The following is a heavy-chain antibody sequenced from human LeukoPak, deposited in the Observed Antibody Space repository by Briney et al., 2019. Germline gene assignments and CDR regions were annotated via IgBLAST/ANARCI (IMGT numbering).Heavy chain of an antibody. CDR3: ARGYESSGYYFYFDY. J-gene: IGHJ4*02. D-gene: IGHD3-22*01. CDR2: IYYSGST. V-gene: IGHV4-31*03. CDR1: GGSNSSGDYY. Sequence: SQTLSLTCTVSGGSNSSGDYYWSWIRQHPGKGLEWIGYIYYSGSTYYNPSLKSRVTISLDTSKNQFSLKLTSVTAADTAVYYCARGYESSGYYFYFDYWGQGNLVTVSS.